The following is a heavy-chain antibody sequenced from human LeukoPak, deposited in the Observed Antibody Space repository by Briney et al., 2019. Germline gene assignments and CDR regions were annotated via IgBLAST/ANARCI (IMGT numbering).Heavy chain of an antibody. CDR3: ARGPVYYDSSGYYYPYAFDI. V-gene: IGHV4-34*01. D-gene: IGHD3-22*01. CDR2: INHSGST. Sequence: SETLSLTCAVYGGSFSGYYWSWIRQPPGKGLEWIGEINHSGSTNYNPSLKSRVTISVDPSKNQFSLKLSSVTAADTAVYYCARGPVYYDSSGYYYPYAFDIWGQGTMVTVSS. J-gene: IGHJ3*02. CDR1: GGSFSGYY.